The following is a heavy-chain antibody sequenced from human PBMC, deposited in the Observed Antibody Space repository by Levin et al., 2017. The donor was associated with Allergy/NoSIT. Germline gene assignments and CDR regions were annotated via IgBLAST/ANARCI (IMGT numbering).Heavy chain of an antibody. CDR2: ISYDGSKK. J-gene: IGHJ6*02. Sequence: GGSLRLSCAASGFTFSTYGMHWVRQAPGKGLEWVAVISYDGSKKYYADSVKGRFTISRDNSKNTMYFQMNSLRAEDTAVYYCARRNQQYSYTSKDYYGMDVWGQGTTVTVSS. CDR1: GFTFSTYG. D-gene: IGHD5-18*01. V-gene: IGHV3-30*04. CDR3: ARRNQQYSYTSKDYYGMDV.